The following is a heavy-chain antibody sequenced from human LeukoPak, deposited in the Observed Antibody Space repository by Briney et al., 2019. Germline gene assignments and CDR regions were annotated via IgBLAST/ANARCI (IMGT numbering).Heavy chain of an antibody. J-gene: IGHJ4*02. D-gene: IGHD5-18*01. V-gene: IGHV4-59*01. CDR2: IYYSGST. CDR1: GGSISSYY. Sequence: PSETLSPTCTVSGGSISSYYWSWIRQPPGKGLEWIGYIYYSGSTNYNPSLKSRVTISVDTSKNQFSLKLSSVTAADTAVYYCARGTWIQLWSPFDYWGQGTLVTVSS. CDR3: ARGTWIQLWSPFDY.